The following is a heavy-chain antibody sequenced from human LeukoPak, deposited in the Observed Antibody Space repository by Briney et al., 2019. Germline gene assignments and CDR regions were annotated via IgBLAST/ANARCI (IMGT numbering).Heavy chain of an antibody. CDR2: IYYSGST. D-gene: IGHD1-26*01. J-gene: IGHJ4*02. V-gene: IGHV4-31*03. Sequence: PSQTLSLTCTVSGGSISSGGYYWSWIRQHPGKGLEWIGYIYYSGSTYYNLSLKSRVTISVDTSKNQFSLKLSSVSAADTAVYYCASSGSYFPIDYWGQGTLVTVSS. CDR1: GGSISSGGYY. CDR3: ASSGSYFPIDY.